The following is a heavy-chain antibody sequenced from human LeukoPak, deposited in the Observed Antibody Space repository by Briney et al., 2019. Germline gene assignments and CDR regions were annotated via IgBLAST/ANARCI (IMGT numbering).Heavy chain of an antibody. D-gene: IGHD5-18*01. CDR2: ISGNGSPI. J-gene: IGHJ4*02. V-gene: IGHV3-48*03. CDR3: ARDPEFSYGYYFDY. Sequence: GGSLRLSCAASGFTFSSYEMNWVRQAPGKGLEWVSYISGNGSPIYYTDSVKGRFTISRDNSKNSLFLQLNSLRADDTAVYYCARDPEFSYGYYFDYWGQGTLVTVSS. CDR1: GFTFSSYE.